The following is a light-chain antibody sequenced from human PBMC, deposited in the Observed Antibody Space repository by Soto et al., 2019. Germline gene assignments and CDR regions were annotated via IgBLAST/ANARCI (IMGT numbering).Light chain of an antibody. Sequence: DIVLTQSPGTLSLSPGERATLSCRASQSVSSSDLAWYQQKPGQAPRLLIYGASSRATGIPDRFSGSGSGTDFTLTISRLEPEDFAVYYCQQYGSSPLTFGQGTKVEIK. CDR1: QSVSSSD. CDR2: GAS. J-gene: IGKJ1*01. V-gene: IGKV3-20*01. CDR3: QQYGSSPLT.